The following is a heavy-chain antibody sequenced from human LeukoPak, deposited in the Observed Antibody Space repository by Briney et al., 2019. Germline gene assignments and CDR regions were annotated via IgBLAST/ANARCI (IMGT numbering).Heavy chain of an antibody. V-gene: IGHV4-4*07. CDR1: GGSISSYY. D-gene: IGHD2-15*01. J-gene: IGHJ2*01. CDR3: ARDHIPYCSGGSCYSQTNWYFDL. Sequence: PSETLSLTCTVSGGSISSYYWSWIRQPAGKGLEWIGRIYTSGSTNYNPSLKSRVTMSVDTSKNQFSLKPSSVTAADTAVYYCARDHIPYCSGGSCYSQTNWYFDLWGRGTLVTVSS. CDR2: IYTSGST.